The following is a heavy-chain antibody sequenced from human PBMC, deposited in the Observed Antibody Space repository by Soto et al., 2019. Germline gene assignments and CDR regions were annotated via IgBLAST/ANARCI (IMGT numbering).Heavy chain of an antibody. Sequence: ASVKVSCKASGYTFTSYYMHWVRQAPGQGLEWMGWINPKSGATNYAQNFQGRVTMTRDTSISTAYMELSRLRSDDTAVYYCARDRGYCRSNGCWNFDHWGHGTLVTASS. CDR1: GYTFTSYY. V-gene: IGHV1-2*02. J-gene: IGHJ4*01. D-gene: IGHD2-2*01. CDR3: ARDRGYCRSNGCWNFDH. CDR2: INPKSGAT.